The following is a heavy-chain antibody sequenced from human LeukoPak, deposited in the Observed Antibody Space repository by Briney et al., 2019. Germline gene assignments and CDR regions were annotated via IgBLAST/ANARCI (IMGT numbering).Heavy chain of an antibody. V-gene: IGHV4-30-4*08. CDR3: ARVLLEIAAAGTGETLDY. CDR1: GGSISSYY. D-gene: IGHD6-13*01. CDR2: IYYSGST. Sequence: SETLSLTCTVSGGSISSYYWSWIRQPPGKGLEWIGYIYYSGSTYYNPSLKSRVTISVDTSKNQFSLKLSSVTAADTAVYYCARVLLEIAAAGTGETLDYWGQGTLVTVSS. J-gene: IGHJ4*02.